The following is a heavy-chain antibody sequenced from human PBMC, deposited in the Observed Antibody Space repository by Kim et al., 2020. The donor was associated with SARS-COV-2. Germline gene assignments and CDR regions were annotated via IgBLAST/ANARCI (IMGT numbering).Heavy chain of an antibody. CDR1: GFTFSDYY. CDR3: ARARAGRVGGGMDV. CDR2: IRNKANSYTT. D-gene: IGHD2-15*01. Sequence: GGSLRLSCAASGFTFSDYYMDWVRQAPGKGLEWVGRIRNKANSYTTEYAASANGRFTIYRDDSKLYLQMNSLKSEDTAMYYCARARAGRVGGGMDVWGQGTTVTVSS. J-gene: IGHJ6*02. V-gene: IGHV3-72*01.